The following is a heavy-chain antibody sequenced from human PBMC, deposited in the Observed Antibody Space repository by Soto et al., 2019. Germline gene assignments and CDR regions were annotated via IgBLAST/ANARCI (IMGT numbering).Heavy chain of an antibody. CDR2: MTPSXSSS. Sequence: GGSIRLWCAASGFACSNHYMSWIRQSPGKRMESISYMTPSXSSSAYADCVKCRFTISRDNAKNSMYLQMKRLRGDDPAVYYCAIEWSGNYFAFDLWGQRTMVTVSS. J-gene: IGHJ3*01. V-gene: IGHV3-11*01. CDR1: GFACSNHY. CDR3: AIEWSGNYFAFDL. D-gene: IGHD1-26*01.